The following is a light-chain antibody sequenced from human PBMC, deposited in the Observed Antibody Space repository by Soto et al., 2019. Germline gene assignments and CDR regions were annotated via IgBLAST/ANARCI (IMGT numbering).Light chain of an antibody. Sequence: QSALTQPPSASGSPGQSVTFSCTGTSSDIGDYNYVSWYQQHPGRAPKLMISEINNRPSGVSNRFSGSKSGNTASLTISGLQAEDEADYHCSSYRNSSTLYVFGTGTKVTVL. V-gene: IGLV2-14*01. J-gene: IGLJ1*01. CDR3: SSYRNSSTLYV. CDR1: SSDIGDYNY. CDR2: EIN.